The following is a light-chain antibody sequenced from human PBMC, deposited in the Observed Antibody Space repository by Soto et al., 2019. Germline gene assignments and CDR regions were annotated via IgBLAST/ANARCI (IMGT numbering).Light chain of an antibody. CDR1: SSDIGGYNS. J-gene: IGLJ3*02. V-gene: IGLV2-8*01. CDR3: SSSAGIYHYLV. Sequence: QSALTQPPSASGSPGQSVTISCTGTSSDIGGYNSVSWYQQHPGKAPRLMIYEVNKRPSWVPDRFSGSKSGYTASLTVSGLQTEDEACYYCSSSAGIYHYLVFGGGTKVTV. CDR2: EVN.